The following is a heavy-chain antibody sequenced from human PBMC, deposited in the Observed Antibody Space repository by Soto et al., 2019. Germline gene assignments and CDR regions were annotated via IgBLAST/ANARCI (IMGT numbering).Heavy chain of an antibody. D-gene: IGHD1-1*01. CDR3: AGMRTGSQGGGIDV. V-gene: IGHV4-59*11. CDR1: GGSINSRY. Sequence: PSETLSLTCTVSGGSINSRYCTCIRHPPVKGLEWIVYIYYNGRPNYTPSLQSRVTISMDTSKNQFSLILSSVTAADSAVYYCAGMRTGSQGGGIDVWGPGTTVTVSS. J-gene: IGHJ6*02. CDR2: IYYNGRP.